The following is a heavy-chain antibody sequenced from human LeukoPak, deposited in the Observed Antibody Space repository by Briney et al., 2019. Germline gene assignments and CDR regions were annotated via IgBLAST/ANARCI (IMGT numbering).Heavy chain of an antibody. CDR3: ARDVRGLYYSSSWSNWFDP. D-gene: IGHD6-13*01. V-gene: IGHV4-38-2*02. Sequence: SETLSLTCTVSGYSISSGYYWGWIRQPPGKGLEWIGSIYHSGSTYYNPSLKSRVTISVDTSKNQFSLKLSSVTAADTAVYYCARDVRGLYYSSSWSNWFDPWGQGTLVTVSS. CDR1: GYSISSGYY. J-gene: IGHJ5*02. CDR2: IYHSGST.